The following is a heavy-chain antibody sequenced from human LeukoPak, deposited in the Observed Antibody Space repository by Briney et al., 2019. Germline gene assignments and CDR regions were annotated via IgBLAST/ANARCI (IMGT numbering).Heavy chain of an antibody. CDR3: AREPLYCSSSSCSWFDP. V-gene: IGHV1-46*01. CDR2: INPSGGIT. J-gene: IGHJ5*02. D-gene: IGHD2-2*01. CDR1: GYTFTSYY. Sequence: ASVKVSCKASGYTFTSYYMHWVRQAPGQGLEWMGIINPSGGITSYAQKFQGRVTMTRDTSTSTVYMELSSLRSEDTAVYYCAREPLYCSSSSCSWFDPWGQGTLVTVSS.